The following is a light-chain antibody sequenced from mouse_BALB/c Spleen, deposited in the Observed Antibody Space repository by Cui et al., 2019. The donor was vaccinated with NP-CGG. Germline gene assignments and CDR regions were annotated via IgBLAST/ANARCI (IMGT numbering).Light chain of an antibody. Sequence: QAAVTQVSALTTSPGETVTLTCRSSTGAVITSNYANWVQEKPDHLFTGLIGGTNNRAPGVPARFSGSLIGDKAALTITGAQTEDEAIYFCALWYSNHWVFGGGTKLTVL. CDR2: GTN. CDR1: TGAVITSNY. J-gene: IGLJ1*01. V-gene: IGLV1*01. CDR3: ALWYSNHWV.